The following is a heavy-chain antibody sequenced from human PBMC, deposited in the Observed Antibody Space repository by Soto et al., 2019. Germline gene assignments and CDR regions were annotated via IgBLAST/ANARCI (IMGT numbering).Heavy chain of an antibody. CDR1: GYSFTSYW. CDR2: IDPSDSYT. D-gene: IGHD2-2*01. Sequence: PGESLKISCKGSGYSFTSYWISWVRQMPGKGLEWMGRIDPSDSYTNYSPSFQGHVTISADKSISTAYLQWSSLKASDTAMYYCACSNSTRCYDMDVFGLGTTVTVSS. J-gene: IGHJ6*02. CDR3: ACSNSTRCYDMDV. V-gene: IGHV5-10-1*01.